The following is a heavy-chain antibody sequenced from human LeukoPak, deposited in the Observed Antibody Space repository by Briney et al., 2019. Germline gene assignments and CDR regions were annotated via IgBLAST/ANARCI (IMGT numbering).Heavy chain of an antibody. D-gene: IGHD3-22*01. CDR2: ISAYNGNT. CDR1: GCTFTSYG. J-gene: IGHJ4*02. CDR3: AREGYYDSSGPDFDY. V-gene: IGHV1-18*01. Sequence: ASVKVSCKASGCTFTSYGISWVRQAPGQGLEWMGWISAYNGNTNYAQRLQGRVTMTTDTSTSTAYMELRSLRSDDTAVYYCAREGYYDSSGPDFDYWGQGTLVTVSS.